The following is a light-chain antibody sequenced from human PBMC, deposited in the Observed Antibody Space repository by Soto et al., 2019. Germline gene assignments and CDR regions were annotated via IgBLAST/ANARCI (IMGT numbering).Light chain of an antibody. CDR2: GAS. V-gene: IGKV3-15*01. Sequence: EIVMTQSPATLSVSPGEGVTLSCRASQSVSSDLAWYQQKPVQSPRLLMYGASTRATDIPARFCGGGSGTEFTLTISSLQSADVAIYSCQQYHDWPPFTFGPGTKVDIK. J-gene: IGKJ3*01. CDR3: QQYHDWPPFT. CDR1: QSVSSD.